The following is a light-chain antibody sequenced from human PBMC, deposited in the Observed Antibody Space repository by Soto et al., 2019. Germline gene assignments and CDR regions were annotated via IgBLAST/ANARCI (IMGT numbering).Light chain of an antibody. CDR3: QQYNNWPQT. CDR2: GAS. J-gene: IGKJ1*01. CDR1: QSVSSN. Sequence: ELVMTQSPATLCVSASQGATICSSSSQSVSSNLAWYQQKPGQAPRLLIYGASTRATGIPARFSGSGSGTEFTLTISSLQSEDFAVYYCQQYNNWPQTFGQGTKVDNK. V-gene: IGKV3-15*01.